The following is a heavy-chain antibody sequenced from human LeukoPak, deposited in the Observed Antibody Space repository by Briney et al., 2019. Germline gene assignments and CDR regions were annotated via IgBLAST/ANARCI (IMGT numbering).Heavy chain of an antibody. J-gene: IGHJ3*02. CDR2: ISSSGSTI. V-gene: IGHV3-11*04. CDR1: GFTFSDYY. CDR3: ARDPRPFTMLGAFDI. D-gene: IGHD3-10*02. Sequence: PGGSLRLSCVASGFTFSDYYMNWIRQAPGKGLEWVSYISSSGSTIYYADSVKGRFTISRDNAKNSLYLQMNSLRAEDTAVYYCARDPRPFTMLGAFDIWGQGTMVTVSS.